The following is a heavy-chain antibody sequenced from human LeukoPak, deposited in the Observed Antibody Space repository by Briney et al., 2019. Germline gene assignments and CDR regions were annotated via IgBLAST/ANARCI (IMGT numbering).Heavy chain of an antibody. D-gene: IGHD1-26*01. CDR1: GYTFTNYW. J-gene: IGHJ4*02. CDR2: IYPGDSDT. Sequence: GESLKISCKASGYTFTNYWIGWVRQMPGKGLEWMGIIYPGDSDTRYSPSFQGQVTIAADKSISTAYLQWSSLKASDTAMYYCARSDSGSTPTFDYWGQGTLVTVSS. V-gene: IGHV5-51*01. CDR3: ARSDSGSTPTFDY.